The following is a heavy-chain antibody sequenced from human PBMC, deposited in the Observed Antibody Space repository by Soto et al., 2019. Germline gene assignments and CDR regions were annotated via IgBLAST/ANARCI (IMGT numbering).Heavy chain of an antibody. CDR2: ISYDGSNK. V-gene: IGHV3-30-3*01. D-gene: IGHD2-2*01. CDR1: GFTFSSYA. CDR3: ARDLPGLQKVQALDY. Sequence: GGSLRLSCAGSGFTFSSYAMHWVRQAPGKGLEWVAVISYDGSNKYYADSVKGRFTISRDNSKNTLYLQMNSLRAEDTAVYYCARDLPGLQKVQALDYWGQGT. J-gene: IGHJ4*02.